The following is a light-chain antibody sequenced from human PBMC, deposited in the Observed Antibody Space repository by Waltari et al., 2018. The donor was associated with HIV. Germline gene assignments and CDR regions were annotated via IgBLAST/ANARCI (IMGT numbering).Light chain of an antibody. Sequence: SYDLTQPPSVSVSSGQTATVTCSGVNLGHKYVSWYQQRSGQSPVLVIYQDTKRPPGIPERSFGSTSENTATLTINETQPLDEAHYSCQAWDSGTIVFGGGTSLTVL. CDR2: QDT. CDR3: QAWDSGTIV. V-gene: IGLV3-1*01. J-gene: IGLJ3*02. CDR1: NLGHKY.